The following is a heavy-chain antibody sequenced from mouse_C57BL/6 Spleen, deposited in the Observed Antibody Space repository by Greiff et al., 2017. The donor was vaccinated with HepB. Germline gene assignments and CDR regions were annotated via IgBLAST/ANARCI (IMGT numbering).Heavy chain of an antibody. CDR1: GYTFTSYW. V-gene: IGHV1-61*01. D-gene: IGHD4-1*01. CDR3: ARSGTAYFDV. J-gene: IGHJ1*03. Sequence: QVHVKQPGAELVRPGSSVKLSCKASGYTFTSYWMDWVKQRPGQGLEWIGNIYPSDSETHYNQKFKDKATLTVDKSSSTAYMQLSSLTSEDSAVYYCARSGTAYFDVWGTGTTVTVSS. CDR2: IYPSDSET.